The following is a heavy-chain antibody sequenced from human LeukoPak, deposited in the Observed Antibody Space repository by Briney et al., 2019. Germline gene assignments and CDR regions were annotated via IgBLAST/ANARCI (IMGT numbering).Heavy chain of an antibody. V-gene: IGHV3-43*02. J-gene: IGHJ4*02. CDR3: AKDIRAARLFDY. CDR2: ISGDGGST. Sequence: GGSLRLSCAASGFTFDDYAMHWVRQAPGKGLEWVSLISGDGGSTCYADSVKGRFTISRDNSKNSLYLQMNSLRTEGTALYYCAKDIRAARLFDYWGQGTLVTVSS. D-gene: IGHD6-6*01. CDR1: GFTFDDYA.